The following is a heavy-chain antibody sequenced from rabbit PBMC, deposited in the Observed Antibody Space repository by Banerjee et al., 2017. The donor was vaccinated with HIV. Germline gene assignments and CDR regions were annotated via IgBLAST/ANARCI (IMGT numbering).Heavy chain of an antibody. Sequence: QSLEESGGDLVKPGASLTLTCTASGFSFSSSDYMCWVRQAPGKGLEWIACIAGSSRGFTYSATWAKGRFTVSKTSSTTVTLQMTSLTAADTATYFCARSVDSSSSRINGDYLHLWGPGTLVTVS. CDR1: GFSFSSSDY. CDR3: ARSVDSSSSRINGDYLHL. J-gene: IGHJ4*01. D-gene: IGHD1-1*01. V-gene: IGHV1S40*01. CDR2: IAGSSRGFT.